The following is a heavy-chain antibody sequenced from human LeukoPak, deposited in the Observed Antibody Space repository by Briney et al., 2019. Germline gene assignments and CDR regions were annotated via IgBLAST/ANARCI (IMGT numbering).Heavy chain of an antibody. CDR3: AREIAVAATFDY. V-gene: IGHV4-59*02. D-gene: IGHD6-19*01. J-gene: IGHJ4*02. CDR1: GDSVSGYY. Sequence: SETLSLTCIVSGDSVSGYYWNWIRQPPGKGLEWIGYTHHSGNTLYNPSLKSRVTTSVDTSKNQFSLSLSSVTAADTAVYYCAREIAVAATFDYWGQGTLVTVSS. CDR2: THHSGNT.